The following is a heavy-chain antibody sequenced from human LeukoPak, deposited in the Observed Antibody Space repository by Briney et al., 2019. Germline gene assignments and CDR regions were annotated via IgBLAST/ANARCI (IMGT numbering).Heavy chain of an antibody. D-gene: IGHD3-22*01. CDR2: IIPIFGTA. CDR3: ARLGPFYDSSSYGDYNWFDP. CDR1: GGTFSSYA. J-gene: IGHJ5*02. V-gene: IGHV1-69*13. Sequence: PVKVSCKASGGTFSSYAISWVRQAPGQGLEWMGGIIPIFGTANYAQKFQGRVTITADESTSTAYMELSSLRSEDTAVYYCARLGPFYDSSSYGDYNWFDPWGQGTLVTVSS.